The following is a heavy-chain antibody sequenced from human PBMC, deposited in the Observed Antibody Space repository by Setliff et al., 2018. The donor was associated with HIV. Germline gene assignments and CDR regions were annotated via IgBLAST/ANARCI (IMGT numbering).Heavy chain of an antibody. CDR1: EFTFSSYS. D-gene: IGHD3-9*01. CDR2: ISSSGAHI. V-gene: IGHV3-21*06. CDR3: ARGGRLQYFDWPSYAMDV. J-gene: IGHJ6*02. Sequence: LRLSCAASEFTFSSYSMNWVLQAPGKGLEWVAAISSSGAHIFYADSLKGRFTISRDNGKNLLYLQMNSLRAEDTAVYDCARGGRLQYFDWPSYAMDVWGQGTTVTVSS.